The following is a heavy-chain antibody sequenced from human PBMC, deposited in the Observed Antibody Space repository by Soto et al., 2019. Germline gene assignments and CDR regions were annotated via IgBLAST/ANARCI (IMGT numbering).Heavy chain of an antibody. CDR1: GGSISSGGYS. J-gene: IGHJ4*02. Sequence: LSLTCAVSGGSISSGGYSCNWIRQPPGKGLEWIGYIYHSGSTYYNPSLKSRVTISVDRSKNQFSLKLSSVTAADTAVHYCARGMTTVTTFDYWGQGTLVTVSS. CDR2: IYHSGST. D-gene: IGHD4-17*01. V-gene: IGHV4-30-2*01. CDR3: ARGMTTVTTFDY.